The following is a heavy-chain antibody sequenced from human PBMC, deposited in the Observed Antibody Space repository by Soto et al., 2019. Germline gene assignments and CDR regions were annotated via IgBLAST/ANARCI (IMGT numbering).Heavy chain of an antibody. CDR1: GYTFSTYA. J-gene: IGHJ4*02. CDR3: ARDDSGFSGSHYIDYFNY. V-gene: IGHV1-3*01. Sequence: GASVKVSCKASGYTFSTYAMHWVRQAPGQGLEWMGWINAGNGDTIYSQKFQGRVTITRDTSAGTVYMQLSSLTSEDTAVYYCARDDSGFSGSHYIDYFNYWGQGALVTVS. CDR2: INAGNGDT. D-gene: IGHD1-26*01.